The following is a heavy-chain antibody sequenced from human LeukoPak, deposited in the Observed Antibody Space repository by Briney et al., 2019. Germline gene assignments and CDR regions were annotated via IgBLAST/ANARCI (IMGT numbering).Heavy chain of an antibody. Sequence: PGGSLRLSCAASGLTLSRDAMHWVRQAPGKGLEWVAVISHDRSNKNYGDSVKGRFTISRDNSKNTLYLQMNSLRAEDTAVYYCAREKRWGITGTRRHYYYYYMDVWGKGTTVTVSS. CDR3: AREKRWGITGTRRHYYYYYMDV. J-gene: IGHJ6*03. V-gene: IGHV3-30*01. CDR2: ISHDRSNK. CDR1: GLTLSRDA. D-gene: IGHD1-7*01.